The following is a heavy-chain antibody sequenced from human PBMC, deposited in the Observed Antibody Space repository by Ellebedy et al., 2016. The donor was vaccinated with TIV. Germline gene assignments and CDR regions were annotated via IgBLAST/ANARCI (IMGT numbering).Heavy chain of an antibody. CDR3: VRGNGSGRLRGDY. V-gene: IGHV3-13*01. Sequence: GESLKISCAASGFKFFDYDMHWVRQTAGKSLEWVSGIGTAGDTYYPGSVRGRFTISRDDAKNSLSLQMNHLRDGDTAVYYCVRGNGSGRLRGDYWGQGVLIIVSS. CDR1: GFKFFDYD. J-gene: IGHJ4*02. CDR2: IGTAGDT. D-gene: IGHD3-10*01.